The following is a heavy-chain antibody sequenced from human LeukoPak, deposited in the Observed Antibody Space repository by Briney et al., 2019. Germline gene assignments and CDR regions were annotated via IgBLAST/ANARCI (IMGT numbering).Heavy chain of an antibody. Sequence: PSETLSLTCAVYGGSFSGYYWSWIRQPPGKGLEWIGEINHSGSTNYNPSLKSRVTISVDTSKTQFSLKLSSVTAADTAVYYCAREPIVVVTATRSDGMDVWGQGTTVTVSS. CDR1: GGSFSGYY. CDR2: INHSGST. D-gene: IGHD2-21*02. CDR3: AREPIVVVTATRSDGMDV. V-gene: IGHV4-34*01. J-gene: IGHJ6*02.